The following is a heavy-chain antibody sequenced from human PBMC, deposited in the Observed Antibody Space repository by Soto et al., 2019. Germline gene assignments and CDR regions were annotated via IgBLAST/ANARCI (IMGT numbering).Heavy chain of an antibody. CDR1: GGFVNSDTHS. J-gene: IGHJ6*02. D-gene: IGHD2-2*01. V-gene: IGHV4-61*01. Sequence: SETLSLTCTVSGGFVNSDTHSWSWIRQTPGKRLEWIGFIYSGGSTKNPSLRSRVTMSVDTSKNQFSLKLRSVIVADTAVYHCARFVRSCSATTCSTRADVWGQGITVTAP. CDR2: IYSGGST. CDR3: ARFVRSCSATTCSTRADV.